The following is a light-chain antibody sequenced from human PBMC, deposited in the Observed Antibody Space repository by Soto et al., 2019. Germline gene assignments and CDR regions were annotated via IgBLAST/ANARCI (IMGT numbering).Light chain of an antibody. CDR2: DAS. V-gene: IGKV1-33*01. Sequence: DIQMTQSPSSLSASVGDRVIITCQASQDISNYLNWYQQKPGKAPKLLIYDASRLETGVPSRFSGSRSGTDFTFTISSLQPEDIATYYCQQYDNLVLIFGPGTKVDFK. CDR1: QDISNY. CDR3: QQYDNLVLI. J-gene: IGKJ3*01.